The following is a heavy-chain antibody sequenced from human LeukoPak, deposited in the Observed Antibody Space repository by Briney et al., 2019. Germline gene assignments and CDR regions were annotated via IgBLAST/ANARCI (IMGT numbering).Heavy chain of an antibody. CDR2: INHSGST. CDR1: GGSFSGYY. D-gene: IGHD3-10*01. J-gene: IGHJ5*02. Sequence: SETLSLTCAVYGGSFSGYYWSWIRQPPGNWLEWIGEINHSGSTNYNPSLKSRVTISVDTSKNQFSLKLSSVTAADTAVYYCARAVGNYYGSGSYSPAQRFDPWGQGTLVTVSS. V-gene: IGHV4-34*01. CDR3: ARAVGNYYGSGSYSPAQRFDP.